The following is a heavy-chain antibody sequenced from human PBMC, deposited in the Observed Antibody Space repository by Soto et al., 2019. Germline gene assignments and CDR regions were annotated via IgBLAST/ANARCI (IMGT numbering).Heavy chain of an antibody. V-gene: IGHV4-4*02. CDR3: ARDHIVVVPAASPSYYYYGMDV. Sequence: QVQLQESGPGLVKPSGTLSLTCAVSGGSISSSNWWSWVRQPPGKGLEWIGEIYHSGSTNYNPSLNSRVTISVDKSKNQFSLKLSSVTAADTALYYCARDHIVVVPAASPSYYYYGMDVWGQGTTVTVSS. D-gene: IGHD2-2*01. J-gene: IGHJ6*02. CDR2: IYHSGST. CDR1: GGSISSSNW.